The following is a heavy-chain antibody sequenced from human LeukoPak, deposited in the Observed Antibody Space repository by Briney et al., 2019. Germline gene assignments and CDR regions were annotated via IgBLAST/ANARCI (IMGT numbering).Heavy chain of an antibody. CDR3: AKQPLVRDCGGDCEFDY. CDR1: GYSFSNYW. D-gene: IGHD2-21*02. CDR2: IYPGDSNT. J-gene: IGHJ4*02. V-gene: IGHV5-51*01. Sequence: GESLQISCKGSGYSFSNYWIGWVRQMPGKGLEWMGIIYPGDSNTRYSPSFQGQVTISADKSISTAYLQWTSLKASDTAIYYCAKQPLVRDCGGDCEFDYWGQGTRVGVSS.